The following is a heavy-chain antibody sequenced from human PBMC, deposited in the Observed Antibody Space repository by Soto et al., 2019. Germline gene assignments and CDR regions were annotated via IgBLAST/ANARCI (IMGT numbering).Heavy chain of an antibody. CDR3: ANSLDSPFDYYYYGMDV. CDR1: GFTFSSYG. Sequence: PGGSLRLSCAASGFTFSSYGMHWVRQAPGKGLEWVAVISYDGSNKYYADSVKGRFTISRDNSKNTLYLQMNSLRAEDTAVYYCANSLDSPFDYYYYGMDVWGQGTTVTVSS. V-gene: IGHV3-30*18. J-gene: IGHJ6*02. CDR2: ISYDGSNK. D-gene: IGHD2-2*03.